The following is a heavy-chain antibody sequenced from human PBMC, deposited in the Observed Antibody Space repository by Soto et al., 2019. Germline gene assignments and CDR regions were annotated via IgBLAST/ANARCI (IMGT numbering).Heavy chain of an antibody. CDR3: ARGVSSGWFHYYGMDG. D-gene: IGHD6-19*01. CDR1: GYTFSTYA. CDR2: INAGNGDA. J-gene: IGHJ6*02. Sequence: QVQLVQSGAEVKKPGVSVKVSCKASGYTFSTYAVHWVRQAPGQRLEWMGWINAGNGDASYSQKLQGRVTITRDTSAGTAYMELSSLTSEDPAAYYCARGVSSGWFHYYGMDGGGQGTTVTVSS. V-gene: IGHV1-3*01.